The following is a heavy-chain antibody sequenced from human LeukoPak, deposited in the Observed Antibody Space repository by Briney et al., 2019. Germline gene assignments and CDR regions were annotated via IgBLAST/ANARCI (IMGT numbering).Heavy chain of an antibody. V-gene: IGHV4-59*01. CDR2: IYYSGST. CDR3: ARGGSYYGYFDY. D-gene: IGHD1-26*01. CDR1: GGPISTYY. Sequence: PSETLSLTCTVSGGPISTYYWSWIRQPPGKGLEWIAYIYYSGSTNYNPSLKSRVTISVDTSKNLFSLELSSVTAADTAVYYCARGGSYYGYFDYWGQGALVTVSS. J-gene: IGHJ4*02.